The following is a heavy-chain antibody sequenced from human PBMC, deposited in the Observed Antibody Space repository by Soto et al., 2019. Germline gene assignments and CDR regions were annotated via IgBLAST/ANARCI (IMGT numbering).Heavy chain of an antibody. CDR3: AMSGFGELSTYYYYYGMDV. V-gene: IGHV1-2*02. D-gene: IGHD3-16*02. CDR1: GYTFTGYY. Sequence: ASVKVSCKASGYTFTGYYMHWVRQAPGQGLEWMGWINPNSGGTNYAQKFQGRVTMTRDTSISTAYMELSRLRSDDTAVYYSAMSGFGELSTYYYYYGMDVWGQGTTVTVSS. J-gene: IGHJ6*02. CDR2: INPNSGGT.